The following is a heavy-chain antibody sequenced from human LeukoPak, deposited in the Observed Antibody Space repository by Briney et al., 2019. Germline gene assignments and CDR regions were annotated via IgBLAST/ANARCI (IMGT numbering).Heavy chain of an antibody. Sequence: PGGSLRLSCAACGFTFSDYCMSWIRQAPGKGLEWVSYISSSSSYTNYADSVKGRFTISRDNAKNSLYLQMNSLRAEDTAVYYCARDRRSVYYDILTAKDAFDIWGQGTMVTVSS. CDR2: ISSSSSYT. CDR1: GFTFSDYC. D-gene: IGHD3-9*01. CDR3: ARDRRSVYYDILTAKDAFDI. J-gene: IGHJ3*02. V-gene: IGHV3-11*06.